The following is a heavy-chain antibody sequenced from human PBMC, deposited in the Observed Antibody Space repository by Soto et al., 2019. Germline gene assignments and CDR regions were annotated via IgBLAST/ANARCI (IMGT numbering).Heavy chain of an antibody. CDR2: INPNSGGT. V-gene: IGHV1-2*04. J-gene: IGHJ4*02. D-gene: IGHD1-7*01. CDR1: GYTFTGYY. CDR3: ARGGTTGMTTFDY. Sequence: ASLKVSCKASGYTFTGYYMHWVRQAPGQGLEWMGWINPNSGGTNYAQKFQGWVTMTRDTSISTAYMELSRLRSDDTAVYYCARGGTTGMTTFDYWGQGTLVTVSS.